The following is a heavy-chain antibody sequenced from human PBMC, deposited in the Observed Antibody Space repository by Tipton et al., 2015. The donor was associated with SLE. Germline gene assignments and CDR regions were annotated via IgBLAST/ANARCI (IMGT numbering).Heavy chain of an antibody. CDR1: GFTFGHYE. Sequence: SLRLSCVASGFTFGHYEMSWLRQAPGKGLELVASITSTDQASVKGRFTISRDNAKNSLFLQMNSLRAEDTALYYCAREGGGSFPHYFDYWGQGTLVTVSS. D-gene: IGHD1-26*01. CDR3: AREGGGSFPHYFDY. J-gene: IGHJ4*02. CDR2: ITST. V-gene: IGHV3-69-1*01.